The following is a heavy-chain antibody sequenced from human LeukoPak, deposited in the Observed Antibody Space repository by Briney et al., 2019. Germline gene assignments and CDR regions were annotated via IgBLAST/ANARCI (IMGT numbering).Heavy chain of an antibody. CDR2: ISGSGGST. Sequence: GGSLRLSCAASGFTFSSYAMSWVRQAPGKGLEWVSAISGSGGSTYYADSVKGRFIISRDNSKNTLYLQMNSLRAEDTAVYYCAKDRLEDIVATIGSIDAFDIWGQGTMVTVSS. CDR1: GFTFSSYA. D-gene: IGHD5-12*01. J-gene: IGHJ3*02. CDR3: AKDRLEDIVATIGSIDAFDI. V-gene: IGHV3-23*01.